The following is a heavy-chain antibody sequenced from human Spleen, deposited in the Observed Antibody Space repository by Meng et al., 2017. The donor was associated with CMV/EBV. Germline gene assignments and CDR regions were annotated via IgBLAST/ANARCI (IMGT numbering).Heavy chain of an antibody. J-gene: IGHJ4*02. D-gene: IGHD2-21*02. CDR3: ARDCGGDCLLDY. Sequence: QGQREESGPGLVKPWQTLSPTCRVSGGSISSGDYYWNWIRQPPGKGLEWIGYIYYSGSTYYNPSLKSRVTISVDTSKNQFSLKLSSVTAADTAVYYCARDCGGDCLLDYWGQGTLVTVSS. CDR2: IYYSGST. CDR1: GGSISSGDYY. V-gene: IGHV4-30-4*08.